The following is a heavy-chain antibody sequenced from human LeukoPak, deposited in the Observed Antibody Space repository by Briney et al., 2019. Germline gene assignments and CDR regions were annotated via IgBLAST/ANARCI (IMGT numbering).Heavy chain of an antibody. D-gene: IGHD6-19*01. CDR3: ARAHSSGWPHMFDP. V-gene: IGHV4-59*01. CDR1: GGSISTYS. CDR2: IYYSGST. J-gene: IGHJ5*02. Sequence: PSETPSLTCTVSGGSISTYSWTWIRQPPGKGLEWIGNIYYSGSTNYNPSLKSRVTISIDTSKNQFSLKVSSVTAADTAVYYCARAHSSGWPHMFDPWGQGTLVTVPS.